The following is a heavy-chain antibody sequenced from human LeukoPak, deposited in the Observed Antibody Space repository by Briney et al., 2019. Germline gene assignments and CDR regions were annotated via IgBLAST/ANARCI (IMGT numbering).Heavy chain of an antibody. CDR3: AVVRGYFDY. J-gene: IGHJ4*02. D-gene: IGHD3-10*01. V-gene: IGHV4-39*01. Sequence: PSETLSLTCTVSGGSISSSSYYWGWIRQPPGKGLEWIGSMDYSWSTYFNPSLKSRVAISVGTSKNQFSLKLSSVTAADTAVYYCAVVRGYFDYWGQGTLVTVSP. CDR2: MDYSWST. CDR1: GGSISSSSYY.